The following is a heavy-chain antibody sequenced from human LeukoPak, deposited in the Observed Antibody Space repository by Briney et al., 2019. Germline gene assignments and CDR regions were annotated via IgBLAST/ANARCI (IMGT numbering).Heavy chain of an antibody. CDR2: ISSSGSTI. V-gene: IGHV3-11*04. CDR3: ARDLHRGAAAEGAFDI. D-gene: IGHD6-13*01. J-gene: IGHJ3*02. Sequence: GGSLRLSCAASGFTFSDYYMSWIRQAPGKGLEWVSYISSSGSTIYYADSVKGRFTISRDNAKNSLYLQMNSLRAEDTAVYYCARDLHRGAAAEGAFDIWGQGTMVTVSS. CDR1: GFTFSDYY.